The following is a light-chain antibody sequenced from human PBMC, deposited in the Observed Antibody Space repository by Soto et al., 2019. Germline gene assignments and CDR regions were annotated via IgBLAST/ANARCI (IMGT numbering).Light chain of an antibody. V-gene: IGLV2-14*01. CDR3: SSYTSSSTLL. J-gene: IGLJ2*01. CDR2: DVS. Sequence: QSVLTQPASVSGSPGQSITISCTGTSSDVGGYNYVSWYQQHPGKAPKLMIYDVSNRPSGVSNRFSCSKSGNTASLTISGLQAEDEADYYCSSYTSSSTLLFGGGTKLTVL. CDR1: SSDVGGYNY.